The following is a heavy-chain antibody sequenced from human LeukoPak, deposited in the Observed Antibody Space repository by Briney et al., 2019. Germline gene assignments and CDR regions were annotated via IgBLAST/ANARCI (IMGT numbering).Heavy chain of an antibody. J-gene: IGHJ4*02. D-gene: IGHD3-9*01. CDR1: GVSISSSEW. V-gene: IGHV4-4*02. CDR2: IHRAGRT. CDR3: EKTDIYFNPIDY. Sequence: KASETLSLTCAVSGVSISSSEWWIWVRQPPGQGLEWIGEIHRAGRTRYNPSLKSRVTMSMDYSKNQFSLNVSSVTAVDTAIYYCEKTDIYFNPIDYWGPGSLVTVSS.